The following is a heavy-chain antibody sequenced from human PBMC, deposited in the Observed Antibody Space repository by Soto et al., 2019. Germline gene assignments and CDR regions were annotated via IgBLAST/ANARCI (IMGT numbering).Heavy chain of an antibody. CDR2: ISTYKGDP. D-gene: IGHD4-4*01. CDR3: ARFDYSKSLFDY. CDR1: GYIFTRFG. Sequence: QFQLMQSGTEVKKPGASVKVSCKASGYIFTRFGIGWVRQAPGPGLERIGWISTYKGDPTYAQTFQGRIPMTTDTSPSTAYMEMRSLRPDDTALYYCARFDYSKSLFDYWGLGTLVSVSS. V-gene: IGHV1-18*01. J-gene: IGHJ4*02.